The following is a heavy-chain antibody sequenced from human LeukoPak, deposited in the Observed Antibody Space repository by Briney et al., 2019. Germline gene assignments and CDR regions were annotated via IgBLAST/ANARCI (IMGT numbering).Heavy chain of an antibody. J-gene: IGHJ3*02. Sequence: GGSLRLSCAASGFTFSDYYMTWIRQAPGKGLEWLSSINWSGDTIHYADSVKGRFTISRDNAKNAVYVQMNSLRVEDTAVYYCARALTLLIAADVFDIWGQGTLVTVS. CDR2: INWSGDTI. CDR3: ARALTLLIAADVFDI. D-gene: IGHD2/OR15-2a*01. CDR1: GFTFSDYY. V-gene: IGHV3-11*01.